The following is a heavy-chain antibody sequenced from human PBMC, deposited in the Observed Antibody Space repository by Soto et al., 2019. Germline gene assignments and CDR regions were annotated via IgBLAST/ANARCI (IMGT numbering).Heavy chain of an antibody. Sequence: GGSLRLSCAASGFTVSSNYMSWVRQAPGKGLEWVSVIYSGGSTYYADSVKGRFTISRDNSKNTLYLQMNSLRAEDTAVYYCARVIRFLEWFYWGQGTLVTVSS. CDR1: GFTVSSNY. CDR2: IYSGGST. CDR3: ARVIRFLEWFY. D-gene: IGHD3-3*01. V-gene: IGHV3-53*01. J-gene: IGHJ4*02.